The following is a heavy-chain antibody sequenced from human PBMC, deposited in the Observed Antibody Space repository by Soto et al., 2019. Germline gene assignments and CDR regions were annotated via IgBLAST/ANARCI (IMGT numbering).Heavy chain of an antibody. CDR1: GFTFSNNW. D-gene: IGHD6-13*01. J-gene: IGHJ4*02. V-gene: IGHV3-74*01. CDR3: ARASSTWYVSFDY. CDR2: INSDGSIT. Sequence: PGESLKISCAASGFTFSNNWMHWVRQAPGKGLVWVSRINSDGSITNYADSVKGQFTISRDNAKNTLYLQMNSLRAEDTAVYYCARASSTWYVSFDYWGQGILVTVSS.